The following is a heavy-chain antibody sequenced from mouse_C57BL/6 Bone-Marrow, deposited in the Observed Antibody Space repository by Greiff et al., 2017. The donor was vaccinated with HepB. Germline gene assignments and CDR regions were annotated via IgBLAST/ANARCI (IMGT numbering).Heavy chain of an antibody. J-gene: IGHJ4*01. Sequence: EVNVVESGGGLVQPGGSLKLSCAASGFTFSDYYMYWVRQTPEKRLEWVAYISNGGGSTYYPDTVKGRFTISRDNAKNTLYLQMSRLKSEDTAMYYCARAAPTVVATDYAMDYWGQGTSVTVSS. CDR3: ARAAPTVVATDYAMDY. D-gene: IGHD1-1*01. CDR1: GFTFSDYY. CDR2: ISNGGGST. V-gene: IGHV5-12*01.